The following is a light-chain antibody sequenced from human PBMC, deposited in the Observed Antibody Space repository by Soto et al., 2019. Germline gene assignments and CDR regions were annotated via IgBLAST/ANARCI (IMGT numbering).Light chain of an antibody. J-gene: IGKJ5*01. CDR2: GAS. CDR3: QHFGGTTFT. CDR1: QSVSSSY. Sequence: PGEGATLSCRASQSVSSSYIAWYQQRPGQTPSLLIYGASTRATGIPDRFSGSGSGTHFTLTISRLEPGDFAVYYCQHFGGTTFTFGQGTRLAI. V-gene: IGKV3-20*01.